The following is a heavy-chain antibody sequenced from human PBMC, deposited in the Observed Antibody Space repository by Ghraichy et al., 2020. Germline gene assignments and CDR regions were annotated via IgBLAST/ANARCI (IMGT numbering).Heavy chain of an antibody. D-gene: IGHD4-11*01. CDR2: INHSGST. Sequence: SQTLSLTCAVYGGSFSGYYWSWIRQPPGKGLEWIGEINHSGSTNYNPSLKSRVTISVDTSKNQFSLKLSSVTAADTAVYYCARDDYSWGPNWFDPWGQGTLVTVSS. V-gene: IGHV4-34*01. J-gene: IGHJ5*02. CDR3: ARDDYSWGPNWFDP. CDR1: GGSFSGYY.